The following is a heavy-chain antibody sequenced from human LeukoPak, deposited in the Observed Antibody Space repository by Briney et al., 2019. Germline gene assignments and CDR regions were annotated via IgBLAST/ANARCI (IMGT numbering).Heavy chain of an antibody. J-gene: IGHJ5*02. CDR2: ISAYNGNT. CDR3: ARDPGNIVATITYRGYNWFDP. V-gene: IGHV1-18*01. CDR1: GYTFTSYG. D-gene: IGHD5-12*01. Sequence: VASVKVSCKASGYTFTSYGISWVRQAPGQGLEWMGWISAYNGNTNYAQKLQGRVTMTTDTSTSTAYMELRSLRSDDTAVYYCARDPGNIVATITYRGYNWFDPWGQGTLVTVSS.